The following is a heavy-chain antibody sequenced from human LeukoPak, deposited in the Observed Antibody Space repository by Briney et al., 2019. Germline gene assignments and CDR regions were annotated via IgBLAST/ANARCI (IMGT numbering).Heavy chain of an antibody. CDR2: IFYSGST. Sequence: PSETLSLTCTVSGGSISNYYWGWIRQPPGKGLEWIGNIFYSGSTYYSPSLKSRVTISLDTSRNQFSLKLNSVTAADTAVYYCAKSNGYGLVDIWGQGTMVTVSS. CDR3: AKSNGYGLVDI. CDR1: GGSISNYY. D-gene: IGHD3-10*01. V-gene: IGHV4-59*12. J-gene: IGHJ3*02.